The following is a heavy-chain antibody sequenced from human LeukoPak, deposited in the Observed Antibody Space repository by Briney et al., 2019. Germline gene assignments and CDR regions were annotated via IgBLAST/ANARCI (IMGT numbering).Heavy chain of an antibody. D-gene: IGHD3-22*01. Sequence: GGSLRLSCAASGFTFSSYAMHWVRQAPGKGLEWVAVISYDGSNKYYADSVKGRFTISRDNSKNTLYLQMNSLRAEDTAVYYCARDATYYYDSSPKWPDYWGQGTLVTVSS. J-gene: IGHJ4*02. V-gene: IGHV3-30-3*01. CDR2: ISYDGSNK. CDR1: GFTFSSYA. CDR3: ARDATYYYDSSPKWPDY.